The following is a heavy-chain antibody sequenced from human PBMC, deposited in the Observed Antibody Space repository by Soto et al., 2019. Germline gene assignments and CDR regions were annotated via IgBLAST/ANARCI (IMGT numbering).Heavy chain of an antibody. CDR2: IIPIFGTE. V-gene: IGHV1-69*01. CDR1: GGTFSSYA. D-gene: IGHD6-13*01. J-gene: IGHJ6*02. CDR3: ARDRIAGSKYYYGMDV. Sequence: QVQLVQSGAEVKKPGSSVRVSCKASGGTFSSYAISWVRQAPGQGLEWMGGIIPIFGTETYAQTFQGRVTITADESTSTAYMELSSLRSEDTAVYYCARDRIAGSKYYYGMDVWGQGTTVTVSS.